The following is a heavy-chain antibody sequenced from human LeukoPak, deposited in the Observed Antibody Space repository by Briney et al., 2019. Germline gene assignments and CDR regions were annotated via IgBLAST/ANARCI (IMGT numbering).Heavy chain of an antibody. V-gene: IGHV4-4*07. CDR1: GGSIGTYY. J-gene: IGHJ4*02. Sequence: SETLSLTCSVSGGSIGTYYWSWIRQPAGEGLEWIGRIYTGGSTNYNPSLKSRVTLSIETPKNQFSLELTSVTAADTAVYYCARDPYGSGTYGFDYWGQGTLVTVSS. CDR3: ARDPYGSGTYGFDY. CDR2: IYTGGST. D-gene: IGHD3-10*01.